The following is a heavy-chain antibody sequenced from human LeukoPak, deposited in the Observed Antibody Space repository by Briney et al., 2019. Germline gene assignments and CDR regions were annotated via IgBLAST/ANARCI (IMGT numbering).Heavy chain of an antibody. Sequence: GESLKISCAASGFTFSSYAMSWVRQAPGKGLEWVSAISGSGGSTYCADSVKGRFTISRDNSKNTLYLQMNSLRAEDTAVYYCAKHVVVVFRPLDYWGQGTLVTVSS. CDR3: AKHVVVVFRPLDY. CDR2: ISGSGGST. J-gene: IGHJ4*02. V-gene: IGHV3-23*01. D-gene: IGHD2-15*01. CDR1: GFTFSSYA.